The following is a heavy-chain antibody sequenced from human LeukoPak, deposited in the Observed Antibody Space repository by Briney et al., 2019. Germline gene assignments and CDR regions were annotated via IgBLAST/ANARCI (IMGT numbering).Heavy chain of an antibody. V-gene: IGHV4-4*02. CDR1: GGSISSSNW. Sequence: SETLSLTCAVSGGSISSSNWWSWVRQPPGKGLEWIGETYHSGSTIYNSSLKSRVTISVDKSKNQFSLKLSSVTAADTAVYYCARHQAEAGFRGDFDYWGQGTLVTVSS. J-gene: IGHJ4*02. CDR3: ARHQAEAGFRGDFDY. D-gene: IGHD6-13*01. CDR2: TYHSGST.